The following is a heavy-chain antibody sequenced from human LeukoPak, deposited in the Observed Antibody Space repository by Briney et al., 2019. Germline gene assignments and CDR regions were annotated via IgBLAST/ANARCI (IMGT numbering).Heavy chain of an antibody. CDR3: ARVTPDCGGDCYNYYFDY. J-gene: IGHJ4*02. CDR2: IIPIFGTA. CDR1: GGTFSSYA. D-gene: IGHD2-21*02. Sequence: SVKVSCKASGGTFSSYAISWVRQAPGQGLEWMGGIIPIFGTANYAQKFQGRVTITTDESTSTAYMELSSLRSEDTAVYYCARVTPDCGGDCYNYYFDYWGPGTLVTVSS. V-gene: IGHV1-69*05.